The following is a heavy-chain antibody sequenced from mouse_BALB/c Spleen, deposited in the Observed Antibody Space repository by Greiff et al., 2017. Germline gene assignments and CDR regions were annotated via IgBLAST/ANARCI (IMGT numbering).Heavy chain of an antibody. J-gene: IGHJ2*01. Sequence: VQRVESGAELARPGASVKLSCKASGYTFTSYWMPWVKQRPGQGLEWIGAIYPGDGDTRYTQKFKGKATLTADKSSSTAYMQLSSFASEDSAVYYCATIYYDYGDFDYWGQGTTLTVSS. V-gene: IGHV1-87*01. CDR1: GYTFTSYW. D-gene: IGHD2-4*01. CDR3: ATIYYDYGDFDY. CDR2: IYPGDGDT.